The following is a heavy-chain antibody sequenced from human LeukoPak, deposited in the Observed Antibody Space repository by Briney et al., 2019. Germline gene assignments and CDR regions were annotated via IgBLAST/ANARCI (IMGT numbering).Heavy chain of an antibody. D-gene: IGHD3-22*01. CDR1: GGTFSSYA. CDR3: ARTPSGYYAFDI. CDR2: IIPILGIA. V-gene: IGHV1-69*04. J-gene: IGHJ3*02. Sequence: SVKVSCKASGGTFSSYAISWVRQAPGQGLEWMGRIIPILGIANYAQKFQGRVTITADKSTSTAYMELSSLRSEDTAVYYCARTPSGYYAFDIWGQGTMVTVSS.